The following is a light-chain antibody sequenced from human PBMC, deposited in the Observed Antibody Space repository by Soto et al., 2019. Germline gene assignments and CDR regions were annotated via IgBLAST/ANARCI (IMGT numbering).Light chain of an antibody. CDR1: QSVSSN. V-gene: IGKV3-15*01. Sequence: EIVMTQSPATLSVSPGERATLSCRASQSVSSNLAWYQQKPGQSPRLLIYGASTRATGIPARFSGTGSETEFTLTIGSLQSEDFAVYYCQQYSSSPSFGQGTRLEIK. CDR3: QQYSSSPS. J-gene: IGKJ5*01. CDR2: GAS.